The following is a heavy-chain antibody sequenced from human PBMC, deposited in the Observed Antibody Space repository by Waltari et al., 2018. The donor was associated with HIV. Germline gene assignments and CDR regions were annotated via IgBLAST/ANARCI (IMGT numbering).Heavy chain of an antibody. CDR3: ARGGVVAPPSYYYGMDV. CDR2: IYDSGST. CDR1: GGFISGYY. V-gene: IGHV4-59*01. J-gene: IGHJ6*02. Sequence: QVQLQESGPGLVKPSETLSLSCTVSGGFISGYYWTWIRQPPGKGLEWIGYIYDSGSTHYTPPLESRVTISLDTSKNQFSLKLSSVTAADTAVYFCARGGVVAPPSYYYGMDVWGPGTTVIVSS. D-gene: IGHD2-15*01.